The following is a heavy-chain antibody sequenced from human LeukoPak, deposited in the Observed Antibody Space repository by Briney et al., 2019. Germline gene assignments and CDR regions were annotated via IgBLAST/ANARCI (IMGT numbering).Heavy chain of an antibody. D-gene: IGHD3-10*01. Sequence: KSSETLSLTCTVSGGSISSSSYYWGWIRQPPGKGLEWIGSIYYSGYTYYNPSVESRVTISVDTSKNQFSLKLSSVAAADTAIYYCAKHYMGSYDNRGLDYWGQGIVVTVSS. V-gene: IGHV4-39*01. CDR1: GGSISSSSYY. CDR3: AKHYMGSYDNRGLDY. J-gene: IGHJ4*02. CDR2: IYYSGYT.